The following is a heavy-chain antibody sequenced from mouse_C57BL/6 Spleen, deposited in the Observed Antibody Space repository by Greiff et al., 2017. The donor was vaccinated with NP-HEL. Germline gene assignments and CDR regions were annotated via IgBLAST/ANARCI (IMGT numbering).Heavy chain of an antibody. J-gene: IGHJ2*01. CDR1: GYTFTDYY. Sequence: QVHVKQSGAELVRPGASVKLSCKASGYTFTDYYINWVKQRPGQGLEWIARIYPGSGNNYYNEKFKGKATLTAEKSSSTAYMQLSSLTSEDSAVYFCARGGDYGDYFDYWGQGTTLTVSS. CDR3: ARGGDYGDYFDY. CDR2: IYPGSGNN. D-gene: IGHD2-4*01. V-gene: IGHV1-76*01.